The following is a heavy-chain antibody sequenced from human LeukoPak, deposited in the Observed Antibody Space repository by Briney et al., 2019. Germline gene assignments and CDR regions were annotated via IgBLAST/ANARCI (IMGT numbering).Heavy chain of an antibody. CDR1: GGSISSSSYY. CDR3: AREGRYYYYYMDV. Sequence: PSETLSLTCTVSGGSISSSSYYWGWIRQPPGRGLEWIGSIYYSGSTYYNPSLKSRVTISVDTSKNQFSLKLSSVTAADTAVYYCAREGRYYYYYMDVWGKGTTVTVSS. J-gene: IGHJ6*03. CDR2: IYYSGST. V-gene: IGHV4-39*02.